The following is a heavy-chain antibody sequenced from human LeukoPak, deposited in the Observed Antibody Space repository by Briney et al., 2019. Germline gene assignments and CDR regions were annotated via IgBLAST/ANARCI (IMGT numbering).Heavy chain of an antibody. D-gene: IGHD6-13*01. V-gene: IGHV3-23*01. CDR3: ARIILSYSSSWHNWFDP. J-gene: IGHJ5*02. CDR1: GFSFNSDW. CDR2: ISGSGGST. Sequence: GGSLRLSCAASGFSFNSDWMDWVRQAPGKGLEWVSAISGSGGSTYYADSVKGRFTISRDNSKNTLYLQMNSLRAEDTAVYYCARIILSYSSSWHNWFDPWGQGTLVTVSS.